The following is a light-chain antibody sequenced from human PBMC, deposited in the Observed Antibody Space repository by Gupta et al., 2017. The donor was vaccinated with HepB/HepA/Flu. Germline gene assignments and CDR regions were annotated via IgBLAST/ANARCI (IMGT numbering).Light chain of an antibody. V-gene: IGKV1-9*01. Sequence: DIQLTQSPSFLSASVGERVTITCRASQGISIYLAWYQQQPGKAPTVLIYAASTLESGVPSRFSCSGSETEFTLTISSLQPEDFASYYCQQLSTYPPTFGQETKVEVK. J-gene: IGKJ1*01. CDR2: AAS. CDR3: QQLSTYPPT. CDR1: QGISIY.